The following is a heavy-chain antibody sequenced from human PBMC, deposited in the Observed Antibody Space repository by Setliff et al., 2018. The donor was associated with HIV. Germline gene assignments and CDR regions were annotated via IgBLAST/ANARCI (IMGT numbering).Heavy chain of an antibody. D-gene: IGHD4-17*01. J-gene: IGHJ5*02. CDR2: INTQTGSP. V-gene: IGHV7-4-1*02. CDR1: GYSFINYA. Sequence: GASVKVSCKASGYSFINYAMNWVRQAPGQGLEWMGWINTQTGSPTYAQAFTGRFVFSVDTSVTTAYLQISGLKADDTAVYYCARALYGEYGGDLNWLDPWGQGTLVTV. CDR3: ARALYGEYGGDLNWLDP.